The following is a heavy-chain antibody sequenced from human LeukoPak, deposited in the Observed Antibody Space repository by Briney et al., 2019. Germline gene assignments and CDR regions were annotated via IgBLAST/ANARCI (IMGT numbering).Heavy chain of an antibody. CDR3: ARDRSKGAASDY. D-gene: IGHD6-6*01. J-gene: IGHJ4*02. CDR1: GYTFTSYY. V-gene: IGHV1-2*02. Sequence: ASVKVSCKASGYTFTSYYMHWVRQAPGQGLEWMGWINPNSGGTNYAQKFQGRVTMTRDTSIITAYMELSRLRSDDTAVYYCARDRSKGAASDYWGQGTLVTVSS. CDR2: INPNSGGT.